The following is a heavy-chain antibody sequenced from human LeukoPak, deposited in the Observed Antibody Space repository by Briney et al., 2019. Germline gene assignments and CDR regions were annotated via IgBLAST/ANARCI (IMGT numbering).Heavy chain of an antibody. Sequence: SETLSLTCTVSGGSISSSSYYWGWICQPPGKGLEWIGSIYYSGSTYYNPSLKSRVTISVDTSKNQFSLRLSSVTAADTAVYYCARLNYDILTGPLGFDYWGQGTLVTVSS. CDR1: GGSISSSSYY. D-gene: IGHD3-9*01. J-gene: IGHJ4*02. CDR3: ARLNYDILTGPLGFDY. V-gene: IGHV4-39*01. CDR2: IYYSGST.